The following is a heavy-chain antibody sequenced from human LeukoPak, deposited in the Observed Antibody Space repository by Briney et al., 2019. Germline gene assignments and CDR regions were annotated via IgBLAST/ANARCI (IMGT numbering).Heavy chain of an antibody. CDR1: GGSISNYGYY. J-gene: IGHJ5*02. CDR2: IYYSGST. D-gene: IGHD7-27*01. CDR3: ARDLTGDQFFDA. V-gene: IGHV4-31*03. Sequence: SQTLSLTCNVSGGSISNYGYYWSWIRQHPGKGLEWLVYIYYSGSTYYNPSLKSRVTLSVDTSKSQFSLRLSSVTAADTAVYYCARDLTGDQFFDAWGQGTLVTVSS.